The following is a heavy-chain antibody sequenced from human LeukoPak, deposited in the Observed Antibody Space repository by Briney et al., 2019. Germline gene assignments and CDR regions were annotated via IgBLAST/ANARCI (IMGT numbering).Heavy chain of an antibody. Sequence: LSLTCAVYGGSFSGYYWSWIRQPPGKGLEWVSYISSSGSTIYYADSVKGRFTISRDNAKNSLYLQMNSLRAEDTAVYYCARTKSGYNYYFDYWGQGTLVPVSS. CDR1: GGSFSGYY. D-gene: IGHD3-3*01. CDR2: ISSSGSTI. CDR3: ARTKSGYNYYFDY. V-gene: IGHV3-11*04. J-gene: IGHJ4*02.